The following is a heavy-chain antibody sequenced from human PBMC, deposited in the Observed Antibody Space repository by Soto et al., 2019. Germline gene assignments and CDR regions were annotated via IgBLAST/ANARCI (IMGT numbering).Heavy chain of an antibody. CDR2: ISGSGGST. Sequence: GGSLRLSCAASGFTFSSYAMSWVRQAPGKGLEWVSAISGSGGSTYYADSVKGRYTISRDNSKNTLYLQMNSLRAEDTAVYYCAKVERSGSYYVLYYFDYWGQGTLVTVSS. V-gene: IGHV3-23*01. J-gene: IGHJ4*02. CDR3: AKVERSGSYYVLYYFDY. CDR1: GFTFSSYA. D-gene: IGHD1-26*01.